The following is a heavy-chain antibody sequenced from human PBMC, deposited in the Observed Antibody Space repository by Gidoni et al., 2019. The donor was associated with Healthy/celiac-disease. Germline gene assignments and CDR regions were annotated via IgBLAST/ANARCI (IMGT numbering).Heavy chain of an antibody. D-gene: IGHD1-26*01. J-gene: IGHJ3*02. V-gene: IGHV3-73*02. CDR1: GFTFSGSA. CDR2: IRSKANSYAT. Sequence: EVQLVESGGGLVQPGGSLKLSCAASGFTFSGSAMHWVRQASGKGLEWVGRIRSKANSYATAYAASVKGRFTISRDDSKNTAYLQMNSLKTEDTAVYYCTATLGAFDIWGQGTMVTVSS. CDR3: TATLGAFDI.